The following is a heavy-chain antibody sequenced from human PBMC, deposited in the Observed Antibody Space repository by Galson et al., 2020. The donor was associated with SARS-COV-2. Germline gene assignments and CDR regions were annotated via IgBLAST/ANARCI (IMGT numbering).Heavy chain of an antibody. CDR1: GFTFSSYE. CDR3: ARGKPYYYDSSGYYYWFDP. J-gene: IGHJ5*02. CDR2: ISSSGSTI. D-gene: IGHD3-22*01. V-gene: IGHV3-48*03. Sequence: GGSLRLSCAASGFTFSSYEMNWVRQAPGKGLEWVSYISSSGSTIYYADSVKGRFTISRDNAKNSLYLQMNSLRAEDTAVYYCARGKPYYYDSSGYYYWFDPWGQGTLVTVSS.